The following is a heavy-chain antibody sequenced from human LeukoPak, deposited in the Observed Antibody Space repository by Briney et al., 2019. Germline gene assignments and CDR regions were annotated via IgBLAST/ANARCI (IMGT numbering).Heavy chain of an antibody. D-gene: IGHD2-21*02. Sequence: GGSLRLSCAASGFTFSSYAMHWVRQAPGKGLEWVAVISYDGSNKYYADSVKGRFTISRDNSKNTLYLQMNSLRAEDTAVYYCARDRYVVVTAIYGYWGQGTLATVSS. J-gene: IGHJ4*02. V-gene: IGHV3-30*04. CDR3: ARDRYVVVTAIYGY. CDR1: GFTFSSYA. CDR2: ISYDGSNK.